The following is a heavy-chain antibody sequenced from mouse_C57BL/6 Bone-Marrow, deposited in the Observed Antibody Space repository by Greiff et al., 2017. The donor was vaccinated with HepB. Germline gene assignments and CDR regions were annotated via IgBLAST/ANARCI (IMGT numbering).Heavy chain of an antibody. D-gene: IGHD2-3*01. CDR3: ARSGYDGYYGWYFDV. CDR2: INPGSGGT. V-gene: IGHV1-54*01. Sequence: VQLQESGAELVRPGTSVKVSCKASGYAFTNYLIEWVKQRPGQGLEWIGVINPGSGGTNYNEKFKGKATLTADKSSSTAYMQLSSLISEDSAVYFCARSGYDGYYGWYFDVWGTGTTVTVSS. CDR1: GYAFTNYL. J-gene: IGHJ1*03.